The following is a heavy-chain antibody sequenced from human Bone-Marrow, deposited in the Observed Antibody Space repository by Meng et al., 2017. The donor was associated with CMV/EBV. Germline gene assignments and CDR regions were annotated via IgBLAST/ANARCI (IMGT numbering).Heavy chain of an antibody. CDR3: ARGDHLGGGNFDP. D-gene: IGHD3-16*01. Sequence: ESLKISCAASGFTFSSYEMNWVRQAPGKGLEWIGYIFYSGSTNYNPSLKSRVAISMDTSKTYFSLKLSSVTAADTAVYYCARGDHLGGGNFDPWGQGTLVTVSS. CDR1: GFTFSSYE. CDR2: IFYSGST. J-gene: IGHJ5*02. V-gene: IGHV4-59*01.